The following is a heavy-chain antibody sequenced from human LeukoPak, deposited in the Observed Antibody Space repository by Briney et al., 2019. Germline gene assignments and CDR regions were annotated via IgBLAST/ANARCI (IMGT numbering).Heavy chain of an antibody. CDR3: ARQSRGYTPGWFDL. J-gene: IGHJ5*02. CDR2: IYTSGST. V-gene: IGHV4-4*07. CDR1: GGSISSYY. Sequence: SETLSLTCTVSGGSISSYYWSWIRQPAGKGLEWIGRIYTSGSTNYNPSLKSRVTMSVDTSKNQFSLKLSSVTAADTAVYYCARQSRGYTPGWFDLWGQGTLVTVSS. D-gene: IGHD5-18*01.